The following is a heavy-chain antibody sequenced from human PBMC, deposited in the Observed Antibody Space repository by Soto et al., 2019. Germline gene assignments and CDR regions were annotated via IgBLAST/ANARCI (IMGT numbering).Heavy chain of an antibody. V-gene: IGHV4-59*08. CDR1: GGSISSYY. Sequence: PSETLSLTCTVSGGSISSYYWSWIRQPPGKGLEWIGYIYYSGSTNYNPSLKSRVTISVDTSKNQFSLKLSSVTAADTAVYYCARASGYSYGYDYYYYMDVWGKGTTVTVSS. CDR2: IYYSGST. D-gene: IGHD5-18*01. J-gene: IGHJ6*03. CDR3: ARASGYSYGYDYYYYMDV.